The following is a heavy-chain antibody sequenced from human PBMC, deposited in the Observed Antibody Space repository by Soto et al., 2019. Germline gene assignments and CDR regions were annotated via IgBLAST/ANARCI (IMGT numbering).Heavy chain of an antibody. CDR1: GGSISYNSYY. CDR2: IFYTGTT. J-gene: IGHJ5*02. V-gene: IGHV4-39*02. CDR3: ARLVVVAPVANA. D-gene: IGHD2-2*01. Sequence: SETLSLTCSVSGGSISYNSYYWGWIRQPPGRGLEWVGGIFYTGTTYYSPSLKDRVTISVDTSKNSFSLNLTSVTAADTAVYFCARLVVVAPVANAWGQGTLVTVSS.